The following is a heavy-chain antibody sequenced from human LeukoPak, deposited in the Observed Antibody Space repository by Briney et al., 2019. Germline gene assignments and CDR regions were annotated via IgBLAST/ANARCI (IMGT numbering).Heavy chain of an antibody. D-gene: IGHD3-3*01. CDR2: IYYSGST. CDR1: GGSISSYY. CDR3: ARTRRHTIFGVVTPWDAFDI. Sequence: PSETLSLTCTVSGGSISSYYWSWIRQPPGKGLEWIGYIYYSGSTNYNPSLKSRVTISVDTSKNQFSLKLSSVTAADTAVYYCARTRRHTIFGVVTPWDAFDIWGQGTMVTVSS. V-gene: IGHV4-59*08. J-gene: IGHJ3*02.